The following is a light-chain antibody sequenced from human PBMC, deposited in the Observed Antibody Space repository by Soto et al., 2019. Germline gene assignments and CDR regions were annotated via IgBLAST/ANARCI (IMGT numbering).Light chain of an antibody. J-gene: IGKJ5*01. CDR3: QQYENYWT. V-gene: IGKV1-5*01. CDR2: DAS. CDR1: QSISSW. Sequence: DIQMTQSPSILSAIVGDRVTITCRASQSISSWLAWYQQKPGKAPKLLIYDASNLESGVPSRFSGSGSGTEFTLTISNLQPDDFATYYCQQYENYWTFGQGTRLEIK.